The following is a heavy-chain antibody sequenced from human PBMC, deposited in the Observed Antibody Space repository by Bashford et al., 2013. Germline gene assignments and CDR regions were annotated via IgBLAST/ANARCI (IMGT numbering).Heavy chain of an antibody. CDR1: GYTFTGYF. D-gene: IGHD2-2*01. J-gene: IGHJ6*02. V-gene: IGHV1-2*02. CDR3: AKDGCSSTSCSYGLDV. Sequence: ASVKGLPARASGYTFTGYFLHWVRQAPGLGLRVDGWINPNEWRHNYAQKFQGRVHPVTRDTSISTAYMELSRLRSDDTAVYYCAKDGCSSTSCSYGLDVWAPRGTVTVSS. CDR2: INPNEWRH.